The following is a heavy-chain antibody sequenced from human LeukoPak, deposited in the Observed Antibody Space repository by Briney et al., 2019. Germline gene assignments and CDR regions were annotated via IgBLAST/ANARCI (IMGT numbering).Heavy chain of an antibody. D-gene: IGHD1-26*01. Sequence: SESLPLTCTVSGYSISSGYYWGWIRQPPGKGLEWIGSIYHSGSTYYNPSLKSRVTISVDTSKNQFSLKLSSVTAADTAVYYCGRGQDREWFDPWGQGTLVTVSS. V-gene: IGHV4-38-2*02. CDR1: GYSISSGYY. CDR3: GRGQDREWFDP. J-gene: IGHJ5*02. CDR2: IYHSGST.